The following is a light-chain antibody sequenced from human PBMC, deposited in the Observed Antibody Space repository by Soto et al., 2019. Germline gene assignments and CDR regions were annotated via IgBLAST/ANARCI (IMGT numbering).Light chain of an antibody. Sequence: ENVLTQSPGTVSLSPGERATLSRRASQGVTSNHLAWYQQKPGQAPRLLIYGMFNRATGIPDRFSGSGSGTDFTLTITRLEPEDSAVYFCQHYDGSPRTFGQGTKLEIK. CDR3: QHYDGSPRT. CDR1: QGVTSNH. CDR2: GMF. V-gene: IGKV3-20*01. J-gene: IGKJ2*01.